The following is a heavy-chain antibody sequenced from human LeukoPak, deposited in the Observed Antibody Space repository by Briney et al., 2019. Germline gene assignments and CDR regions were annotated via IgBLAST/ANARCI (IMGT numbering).Heavy chain of an antibody. CDR3: AKDHGTAVAGFHY. CDR1: GFTFSSYG. CDR2: ITSGGGST. D-gene: IGHD6-19*01. V-gene: IGHV3-23*01. Sequence: GGSLRLSCAASGFTFSSYGMSWVRQAPGKGLEWVSGITSGGGSTYYADSVKGRFIVSRDTSKNTLYLQMNSLRAEDTAVYYCAKDHGTAVAGFHYWGQGTLVTVSS. J-gene: IGHJ4*02.